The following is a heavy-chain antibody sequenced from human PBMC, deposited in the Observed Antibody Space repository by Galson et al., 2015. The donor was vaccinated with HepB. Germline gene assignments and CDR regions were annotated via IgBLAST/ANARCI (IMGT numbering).Heavy chain of an antibody. CDR3: AREGPTMVTLVLRYFQH. Sequence: SVKVSCKASGYTFTSYYMHWVRQAPGQGLEWMGIINPSGGSTSYAQKFQGRVTMTRDTSTSTVYMELSSLRSEDTAVYYCAREGPTMVTLVLRYFQHWGQGTLVTVSP. CDR1: GYTFTSYY. D-gene: IGHD5-18*01. CDR2: INPSGGST. J-gene: IGHJ1*01. V-gene: IGHV1-46*01.